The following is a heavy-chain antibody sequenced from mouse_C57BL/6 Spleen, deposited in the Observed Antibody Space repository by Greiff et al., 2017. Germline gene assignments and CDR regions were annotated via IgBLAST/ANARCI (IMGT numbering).Heavy chain of an antibody. V-gene: IGHV1-52*01. CDR2: IDPSDSET. CDR3: AREGPAMDY. Sequence: QVPLQQPGAALVRPGSSVKLSCKASGYTFTSYWMHWVKQRPIQGLEWIGNIDPSDSETHYNQKFKDKATLTVDKSSSTAYMQLSSLTSEDSAVYYCAREGPAMDYWGQGTSVTGSS. CDR1: GYTFTSYW. J-gene: IGHJ4*01.